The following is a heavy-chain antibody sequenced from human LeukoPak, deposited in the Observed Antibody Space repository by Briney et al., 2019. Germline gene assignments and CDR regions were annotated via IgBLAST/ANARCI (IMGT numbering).Heavy chain of an antibody. Sequence: GGSLRLSCAASGFTFSAHAMHWVRQAPGKGLEYVSGISSSGHSTYYASFVKGRFTLSRDNSKNTVFLQMDSLRGDDVAVYYCARGAFYDILTGAHFDSWGQGTLVTVSS. CDR3: ARGAFYDILTGAHFDS. CDR1: GFTFSAHA. D-gene: IGHD3-9*01. J-gene: IGHJ4*02. CDR2: ISSSGHST. V-gene: IGHV3-64*01.